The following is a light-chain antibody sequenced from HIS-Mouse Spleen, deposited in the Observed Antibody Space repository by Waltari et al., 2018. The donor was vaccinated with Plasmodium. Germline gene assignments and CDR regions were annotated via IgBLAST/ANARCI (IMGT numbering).Light chain of an antibody. Sequence: SYALTQPPSASVSPGQTARITCSGHNVGDKHTCRYQQKPGQSPVLVIYQDSKRPSGIPERFSGSNSGNTATLTISGTQAMDEADYYCQAWDSSTDYVFGTGTKVTVL. CDR3: QAWDSSTDYV. CDR1: NVGDKH. V-gene: IGLV3-1*01. J-gene: IGLJ1*01. CDR2: QDS.